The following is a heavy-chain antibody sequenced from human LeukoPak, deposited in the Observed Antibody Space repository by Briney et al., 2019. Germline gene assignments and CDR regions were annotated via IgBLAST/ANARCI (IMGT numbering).Heavy chain of an antibody. D-gene: IGHD2-21*02. CDR3: AREIYCGGDCFSPYWYFDL. CDR2: IYYSGST. J-gene: IGHJ2*01. V-gene: IGHV4-38-2*02. CDR1: GYSISSGYY. Sequence: SETLSLTCTVSGYSISSGYYWGWIRQPPGKWLEWIGSIYYSGSTYYNPSLKSRVTISVDTSKNQFSLKLSSVTAADTAVYYCAREIYCGGDCFSPYWYFDLWGRGTLVTVSS.